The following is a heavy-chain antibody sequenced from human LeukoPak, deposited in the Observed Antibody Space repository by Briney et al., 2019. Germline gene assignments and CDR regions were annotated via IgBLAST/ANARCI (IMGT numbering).Heavy chain of an antibody. D-gene: IGHD2/OR15-2a*01. Sequence: GGSLRLSCAASGFTFSSYAMSWVRQAPGKGLEWVSSISSGSTYIYYADSLKGRFTISRDNAKNSLYLQMNSLRADDTAVYYCATFSTVLGFDQWGQGTLVTVSS. J-gene: IGHJ4*02. CDR3: ATFSTVLGFDQ. CDR2: ISSGSTYI. V-gene: IGHV3-21*01. CDR1: GFTFSSYA.